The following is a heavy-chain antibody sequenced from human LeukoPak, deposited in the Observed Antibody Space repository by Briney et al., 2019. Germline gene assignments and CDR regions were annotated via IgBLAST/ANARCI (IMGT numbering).Heavy chain of an antibody. CDR3: ARVFGCSSTSCYGGADY. V-gene: IGHV4-61*02. CDR1: GGSISSGSYY. CDR2: IYTSGST. Sequence: PSETLSLTCTVSGGSISSGSYYWSWIRQPAGKGLEWIGRIYTSGSTNYNPSPKSRVTISVDTSKNQFSLKLSSVTAADTAVYYCARVFGCSSTSCYGGADYWGQGTLVTVSS. D-gene: IGHD2-2*01. J-gene: IGHJ4*02.